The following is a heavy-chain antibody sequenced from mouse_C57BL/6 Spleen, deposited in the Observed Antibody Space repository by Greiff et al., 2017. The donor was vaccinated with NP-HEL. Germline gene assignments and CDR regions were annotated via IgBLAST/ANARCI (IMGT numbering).Heavy chain of an antibody. V-gene: IGHV1-69*01. D-gene: IGHD2-3*01. CDR2: IDPSDSYT. CDR3: ARPDGYYPYYAMDY. Sequence: VQLQQPGAELVMPGASVKLSCKASGYTFTSYWMHWVKQRPGQGLEWIGEIDPSDSYTNYNQKFKGKSTLTVDKSSSTAYMQLSSLTSEDSAVYYCARPDGYYPYYAMDYWGQGTSVTVSS. J-gene: IGHJ4*01. CDR1: GYTFTSYW.